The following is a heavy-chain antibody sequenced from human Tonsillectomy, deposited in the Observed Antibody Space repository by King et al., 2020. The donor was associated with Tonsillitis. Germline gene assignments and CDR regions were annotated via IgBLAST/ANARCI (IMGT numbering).Heavy chain of an antibody. CDR3: ARSVSGSLDY. CDR1: GGSISSSDHY. D-gene: IGHD2-15*01. V-gene: IGHV4-39*01. J-gene: IGHJ4*02. CDR2: MYYCGTI. Sequence: QLQESGPGVVKPSETLSLTCTVSGGSISSSDHYWAWIRQPPGKGLEWMGYMYYCGTIFYNPSLKSRITISGGTSANRFSLKLSSVTAADAAVYFCARSVSGSLDYWGQGALVTVSS.